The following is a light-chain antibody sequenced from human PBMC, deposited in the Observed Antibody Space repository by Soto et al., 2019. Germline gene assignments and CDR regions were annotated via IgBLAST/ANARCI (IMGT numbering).Light chain of an antibody. CDR2: DVS. CDR1: SSDVGGYNY. J-gene: IGLJ1*01. CDR3: SSYTSSSTLFV. Sequence: LTQPASVSGSPGQSITMSCTGTSSDVGGYNYVSWYQQHPGKAPKLMIYDVSNRPSGVSNRFSGSKSGNTASLTISGLQAEDEADYYCSSYTSSSTLFVFGTGTKVTVL. V-gene: IGLV2-14*01.